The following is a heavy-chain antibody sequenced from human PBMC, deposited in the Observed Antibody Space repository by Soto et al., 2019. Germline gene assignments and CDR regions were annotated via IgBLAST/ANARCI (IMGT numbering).Heavy chain of an antibody. J-gene: IGHJ4*02. D-gene: IGHD5-12*01. CDR3: ARGGRGYEFDC. V-gene: IGHV3-64*01. Sequence: EVQLVESGGGLVQPGGSLRLSCAASGFTFSRYAMHWVRQAPGKGLQYVSAISSNGGSTDYANSVKGRFTISRDTSKNTLYLPMGSLRAEDMAVYYCARGGRGYEFDCWGQGTLVTVSS. CDR1: GFTFSRYA. CDR2: ISSNGGST.